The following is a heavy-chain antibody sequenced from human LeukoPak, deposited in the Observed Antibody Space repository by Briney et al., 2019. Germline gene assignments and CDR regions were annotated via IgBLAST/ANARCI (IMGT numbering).Heavy chain of an antibody. D-gene: IGHD2-8*01. V-gene: IGHV1-8*01. CDR3: ARLSHKSCTNGVCHYFDF. CDR1: GYTFTNYD. CDR2: MNLDSGDT. Sequence: ASVKVSCKASGYTFTNYDINWVRQATGQGLEWMGWMNLDSGDTGYAQKLQGRVTMTRDISISTAYMELSSLRSEDTAVYYCARLSHKSCTNGVCHYFDFWGQGTLVTVSS. J-gene: IGHJ4*02.